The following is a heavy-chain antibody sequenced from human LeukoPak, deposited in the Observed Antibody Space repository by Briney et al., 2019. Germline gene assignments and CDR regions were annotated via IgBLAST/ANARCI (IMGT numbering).Heavy chain of an antibody. CDR3: ARHTLNYYYYMDV. J-gene: IGHJ6*03. CDR2: ISHTGTSM. Sequence: SGGSLRLSCAASGFTFSDSYMTWIRQAPGKGLEWISYISHTGTSMFYADSVKGRFTISRDNAKNSLYLQMNSLRAEDTAVYYCARHTLNYYYYMDVWGKGTTVTISS. CDR1: GFTFSDSY. V-gene: IGHV3-11*01.